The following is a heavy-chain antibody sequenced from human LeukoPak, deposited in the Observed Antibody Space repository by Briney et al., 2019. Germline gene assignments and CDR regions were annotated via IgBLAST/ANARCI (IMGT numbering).Heavy chain of an antibody. CDR3: ASLYCSSTSCWIDY. V-gene: IGHV4-59*12. Sequence: SETLSLTCTVSGGSISSYYWSWIRQPPGKGLEWIGYIYYSGSTNYNPSLKSRVTISVDSSKNQFSLKLSSVTSADTAVYYCASLYCSSTSCWIDYWGQGTLVTVSS. J-gene: IGHJ4*02. CDR1: GGSISSYY. D-gene: IGHD2-2*01. CDR2: IYYSGST.